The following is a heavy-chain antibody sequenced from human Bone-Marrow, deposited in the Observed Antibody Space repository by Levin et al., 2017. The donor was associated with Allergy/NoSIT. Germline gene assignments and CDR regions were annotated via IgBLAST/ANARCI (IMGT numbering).Heavy chain of an antibody. Sequence: GESLKISCAASGFTFSSYSMNWVRQAPGKGLEWVSSISSSSSYIYYADSVKGRFTISRDNAKNSLYLQMNSLRAEDTAVYYCARVYYYDSSGSRLRAVFDYWGQGTLVTVSS. CDR2: ISSSSSYI. CDR1: GFTFSSYS. CDR3: ARVYYYDSSGSRLRAVFDY. V-gene: IGHV3-21*01. J-gene: IGHJ4*02. D-gene: IGHD3-22*01.